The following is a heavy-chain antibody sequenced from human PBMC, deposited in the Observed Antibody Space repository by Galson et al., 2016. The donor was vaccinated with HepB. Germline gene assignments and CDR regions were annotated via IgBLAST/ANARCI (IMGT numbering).Heavy chain of an antibody. CDR3: ARGRSPVDYGGVSDGMDL. CDR1: GYSFLSHD. J-gene: IGHJ6*02. V-gene: IGHV1-8*01. CDR2: MNPNSGDT. D-gene: IGHD4-23*01. Sequence: SVKVSCKASGYSFLSHDIDWIRQTTGQGLEWMGWMNPNSGDTYYAKKFQGRVNMTRNIATTTAYMELTSLRSDDTAVYYCARGRSPVDYGGVSDGMDLWGQGTTVIVSS.